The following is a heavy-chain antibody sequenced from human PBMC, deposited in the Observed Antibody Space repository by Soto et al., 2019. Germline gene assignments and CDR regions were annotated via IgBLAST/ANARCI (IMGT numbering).Heavy chain of an antibody. J-gene: IGHJ6*02. D-gene: IGHD6-19*01. CDR3: VLVGDRWLVESNYCYYGMDD. Sequence: EVQLVESGGGLVQPGGSLRLSCAASGFTFSSYSMNWVRQAPGKGLEWVSYISSSSSTIYYADSVKRRFTISRANGKNSLYLPLNILRGADSAVYYCVLVGDRWLVESNYCYYGMDDWGQGATVTVSS. V-gene: IGHV3-48*01. CDR1: GFTFSSYS. CDR2: ISSSSSTI.